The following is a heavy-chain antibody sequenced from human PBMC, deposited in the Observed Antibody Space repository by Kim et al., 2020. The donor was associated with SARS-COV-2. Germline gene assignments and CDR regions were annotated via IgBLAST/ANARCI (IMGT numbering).Heavy chain of an antibody. CDR3: ARRVRITIFGVVTYFDY. Sequence: SETLSLTCAVSGGSISSSNWWSWVRQPPGKGLEWIGEIYHSGSTNYNPYLKSRVTISVDKSKNQFSLKLSSVTAADTAVYYCARRVRITIFGVVTYFDYWGQGTLVTVSS. V-gene: IGHV4-4*02. D-gene: IGHD3-3*01. CDR1: GGSISSSNW. CDR2: IYHSGST. J-gene: IGHJ4*02.